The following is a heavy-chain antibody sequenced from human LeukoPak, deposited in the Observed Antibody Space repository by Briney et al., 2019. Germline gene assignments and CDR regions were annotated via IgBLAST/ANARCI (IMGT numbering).Heavy chain of an antibody. CDR1: GFTFSSYW. D-gene: IGHD1-26*01. CDR2: IKQDGSEK. J-gene: IGHJ3*02. CDR3: ARYSGNYRAFDI. V-gene: IGHV3-7*05. Sequence: GRSLRLSCAASGFTFSSYWMSWVRQAPGKGLEWLANIKQDGSEKYYVDSVKGRFTISRDNPKNSLYLQMNSLRAEDTAVYYCARYSGNYRAFDIWGQGTMVTVSS.